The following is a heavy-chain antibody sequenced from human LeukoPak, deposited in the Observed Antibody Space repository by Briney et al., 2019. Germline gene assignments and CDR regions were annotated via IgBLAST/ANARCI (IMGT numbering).Heavy chain of an antibody. CDR3: ATETEYSNYDAFDI. D-gene: IGHD4-11*01. J-gene: IGHJ3*02. Sequence: AGGSLRLSCAASGFTFTKYEMNWVRQAPGKGLERISYISGGNNAIYYADSVKGRFTISRDNGKNSLYLHMSSLRADDTAIYYCATETEYSNYDAFDIWGQGTMVTVSS. V-gene: IGHV3-48*03. CDR2: ISGGNNAI. CDR1: GFTFTKYE.